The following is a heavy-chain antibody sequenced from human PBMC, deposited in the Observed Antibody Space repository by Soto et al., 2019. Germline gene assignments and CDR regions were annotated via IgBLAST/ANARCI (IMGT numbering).Heavy chain of an antibody. V-gene: IGHV1-3*01. D-gene: IGHD5-12*01. CDR1: GYTFTDYT. J-gene: IGHJ4*02. CDR3: VRGPSSGCFDS. Sequence: QVQFVQSGAEVKKPGASVEVSCKTSGYTFTDYTLHWMRQAPGQRIEWMGWINPANGATMYSQKYLCRVSITGDTSATTIDMDLSSLTSEDTAVYYCVRGPSSGCFDSWGQGTLVTVSS. CDR2: INPANGAT.